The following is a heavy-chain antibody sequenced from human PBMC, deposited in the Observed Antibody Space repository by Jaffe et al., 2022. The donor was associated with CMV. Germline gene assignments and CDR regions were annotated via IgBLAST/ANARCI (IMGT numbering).Heavy chain of an antibody. D-gene: IGHD3-10*01. V-gene: IGHV1-18*04. CDR1: GYTFTSYG. J-gene: IGHJ6*03. Sequence: QVQLVQSGAEVKKPGASVKVSCKASGYTFTSYGISWVRQAPGQGLEWMGWISAYNGNTNYAQKLQGRVTMTTDTSTSTAYMELRSLRSDDTAVYYCARVEMVRGPEKDGSGPFYFYYYYMDVWGKGTTVTVSS. CDR3: ARVEMVRGPEKDGSGPFYFYYYYMDV. CDR2: ISAYNGNT.